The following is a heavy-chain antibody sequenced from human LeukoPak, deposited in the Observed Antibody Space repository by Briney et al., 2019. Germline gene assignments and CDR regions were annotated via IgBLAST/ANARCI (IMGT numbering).Heavy chain of an antibody. V-gene: IGHV4-34*01. CDR3: TRLVYYGDGFDY. Sequence: PSETLSLTCAVYGGSFSGYYWSWIRQPPGKGLEWIGEINHSGSTNYNPSLKSRVTISVDTSKNQFSLKLSSVTAADTAVYYCTRLVYYGDGFDYWGQGTLVTVSS. D-gene: IGHD4-17*01. J-gene: IGHJ4*02. CDR2: INHSGST. CDR1: GGSFSGYY.